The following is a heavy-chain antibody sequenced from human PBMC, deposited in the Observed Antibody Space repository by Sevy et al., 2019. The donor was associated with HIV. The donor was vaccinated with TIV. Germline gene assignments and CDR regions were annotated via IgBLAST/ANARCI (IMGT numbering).Heavy chain of an antibody. CDR1: GFTFSRYS. CDR2: ISFDASNK. V-gene: IGHV3-30*04. D-gene: IGHD6-19*01. Sequence: GGSLRLSCAASGFTFSRYSMHWVRQAPGKGLEWVATISFDASNKHYADSVKGRFTISRDNSKNTLYLQMNSLRAEDTAVYYCARDRYSSGWDPTSFDYWGQGTLVTVSS. CDR3: ARDRYSSGWDPTSFDY. J-gene: IGHJ4*02.